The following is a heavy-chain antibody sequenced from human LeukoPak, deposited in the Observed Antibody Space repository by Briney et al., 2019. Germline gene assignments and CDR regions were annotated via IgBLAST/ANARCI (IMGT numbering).Heavy chain of an antibody. CDR3: ARDRTRSDWFDP. CDR2: INTDGSST. Sequence: GGSLRLSCAASGFTFSSYWMHWVRQAPGKGLVWVSRINTDGSSTSYADSVKGRFTISRDNAKNTLYLQMNSLRAEDTAVYYCARDRTRSDWFDPWGQGTLVTVSS. J-gene: IGHJ5*02. CDR1: GFTFSSYW. V-gene: IGHV3-74*01. D-gene: IGHD2-2*01.